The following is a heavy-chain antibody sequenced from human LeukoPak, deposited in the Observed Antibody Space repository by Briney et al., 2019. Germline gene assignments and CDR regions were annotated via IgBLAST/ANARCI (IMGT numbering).Heavy chain of an antibody. J-gene: IGHJ4*02. D-gene: IGHD2-15*01. CDR2: IYYSGST. Sequence: PSETLSLTCTVSGGSISSYYWSWIRQPPGKGLEWVGYIYYSGSTNYNPSLKSRVTISVDTSKNQFSLKLSSVTAADTAVYYCARHIRDHCSGGSCYSYYFDYWGQGTLVTVSS. V-gene: IGHV4-59*08. CDR3: ARHIRDHCSGGSCYSYYFDY. CDR1: GGSISSYY.